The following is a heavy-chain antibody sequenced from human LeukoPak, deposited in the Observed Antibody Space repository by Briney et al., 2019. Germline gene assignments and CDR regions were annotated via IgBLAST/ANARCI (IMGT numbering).Heavy chain of an antibody. Sequence: PGGSLRLSCAASGFTFSSYAMSWVRQAPGKGLEWVSAISGRGDRTYYVDSVKGRFTISRDNSKNTLYLQMNSLRAEDTAVYYCAKEQSSSGFFDYWGQGTLVTVSS. V-gene: IGHV3-23*01. CDR3: AKEQSSSGFFDY. J-gene: IGHJ4*02. CDR2: ISGRGDRT. CDR1: GFTFSSYA. D-gene: IGHD6-6*01.